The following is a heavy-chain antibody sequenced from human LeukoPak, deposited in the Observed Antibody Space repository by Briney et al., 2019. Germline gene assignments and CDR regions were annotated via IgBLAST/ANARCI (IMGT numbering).Heavy chain of an antibody. J-gene: IGHJ4*02. Sequence: PGGSLRLSCAASGFTVSSNYMSWVRQAPGKGLEWVSVIYSGGSTYYADSVKGRFTISRDNSKNTLYLQMNSLRAEDTAVYYCAGELRPVADCSSTSCLWGQGTLVTVSS. CDR2: IYSGGST. V-gene: IGHV3-66*01. CDR3: AGELRPVADCSSTSCL. CDR1: GFTVSSNY. D-gene: IGHD2-2*01.